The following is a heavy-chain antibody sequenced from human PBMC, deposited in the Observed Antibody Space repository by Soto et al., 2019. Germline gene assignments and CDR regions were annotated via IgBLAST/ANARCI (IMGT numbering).Heavy chain of an antibody. CDR1: GFIFSSFW. D-gene: IGHD3-10*01. J-gene: IGHJ6*02. V-gene: IGHV3-74*03. CDR3: AREGSLGLDV. Sequence: EVRLEEAGGGFVQPGGSLRVSCSGSGFIFSSFWMHWVRQGPGKGLEWVSRINGDGASLAYADSVKGRFSISRDNVKNRLHLQMNSLGADDTAVYFCAREGSLGLDVCGRGTTVTVSS. CDR2: INGDGASL.